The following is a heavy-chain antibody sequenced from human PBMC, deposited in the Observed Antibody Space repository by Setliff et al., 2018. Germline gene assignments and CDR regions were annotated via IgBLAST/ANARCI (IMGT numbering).Heavy chain of an antibody. CDR3: RVWVSMIEVDS. J-gene: IGHJ4*02. D-gene: IGHD3-22*01. CDR2: VNHSGSP. V-gene: IGHV4-34*01. CDR1: GDSFSDYY. Sequence: SETLSLTCAVYGDSFSDYYWSWLRQPPGKGLEWIEEVNHSGSPNYNPSLKSRVTMSVDTSKNQFSLKLTSVTAADTAVYYCRVWVSMIEVDSWAQGTLVTVSS.